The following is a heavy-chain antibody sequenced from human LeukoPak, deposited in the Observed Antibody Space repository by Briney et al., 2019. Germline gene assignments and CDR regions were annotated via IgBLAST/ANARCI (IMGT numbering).Heavy chain of an antibody. V-gene: IGHV3-23*01. CDR2: ISGSGGST. CDR1: GFTFSSYA. CDR3: AKVYSSRFCFDY. J-gene: IGHJ4*02. Sequence: GGSLRLSCAASGFTFSSYAMSWVRQAPGKGLEWVSAISGSGGSTYYADSVKGRFTVSRDNSKNTLYLQMNSLRAEDTAVYYCAKVYSSRFCFDYWGQGTLVTVSS. D-gene: IGHD6-13*01.